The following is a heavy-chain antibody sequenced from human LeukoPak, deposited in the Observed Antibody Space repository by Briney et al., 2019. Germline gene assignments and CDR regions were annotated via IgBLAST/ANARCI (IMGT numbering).Heavy chain of an antibody. CDR1: GYSFTSYW. Sequence: PGESLKISCKGSGYSFTSYWISWVPQMPGKGLEWMGRIDPSDSYTNYSPSFQGHVTISADKSISTAYLQWSSLKASDTAMYYCARHVTPQYSSGWYSSSYYYGMDVWGQGTTVTVSS. V-gene: IGHV5-10-1*01. J-gene: IGHJ6*02. CDR3: ARHVTPQYSSGWYSSSYYYGMDV. CDR2: IDPSDSYT. D-gene: IGHD6-19*01.